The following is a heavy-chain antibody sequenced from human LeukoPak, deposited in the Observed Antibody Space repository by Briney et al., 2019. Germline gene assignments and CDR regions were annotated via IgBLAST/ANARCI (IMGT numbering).Heavy chain of an antibody. Sequence: PGGSLGLSCAASGFTFSKNSMNWVRQAPGKGLEWVSSISSSSTYIYYADSVKGRFTISRDNAKNSLYLQMNSLRAEDTAVYYCARALGAFSYFDYWGQGTLVTVSS. V-gene: IGHV3-21*01. CDR3: ARALGAFSYFDY. CDR2: ISSSSTYI. CDR1: GFTFSKNS. D-gene: IGHD3-3*02. J-gene: IGHJ4*02.